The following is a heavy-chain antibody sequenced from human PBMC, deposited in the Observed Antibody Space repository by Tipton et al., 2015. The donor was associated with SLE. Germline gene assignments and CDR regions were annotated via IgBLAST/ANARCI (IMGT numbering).Heavy chain of an antibody. D-gene: IGHD3-3*01. CDR2: IYYSGDT. J-gene: IGHJ6*03. Sequence: TLSLTCTVSDGSIGSYYWSWIRRPPGKGLEWIGHIYYSGDTNYNPSLKSRVTMSIDTSKSQFSLNLRSVTAADTAVYYCATSPADPDYFFYYMDVWGKGTTVTVSS. CDR3: ATSPADPDYFFYYMDV. CDR1: DGSIGSYY. V-gene: IGHV4-59*01.